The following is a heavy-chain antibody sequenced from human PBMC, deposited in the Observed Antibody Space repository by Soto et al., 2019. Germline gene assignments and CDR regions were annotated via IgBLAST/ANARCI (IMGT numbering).Heavy chain of an antibody. V-gene: IGHV3-7*05. J-gene: IGHJ6*02. CDR2: IKQDGSEK. Sequence: GGSLRLSCAASGFTFSSYWMSWVRQAPGKGLEWVANIKQDGSEKYYVDPVKGRFTISRDNAKNSLYLQMNSLRAEDTAVYYCARDPRYCSSTSCYLNYYYYYGMDVWGQGTTVTVSS. CDR1: GFTFSSYW. CDR3: ARDPRYCSSTSCYLNYYYYYGMDV. D-gene: IGHD2-2*01.